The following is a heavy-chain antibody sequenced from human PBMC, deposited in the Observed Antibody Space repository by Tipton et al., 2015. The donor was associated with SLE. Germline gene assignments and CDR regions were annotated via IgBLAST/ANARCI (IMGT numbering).Heavy chain of an antibody. Sequence: SLRLSCAASGFTFSDYYMSWIRQAPGKGLEWVSYISNSGRTIYYADSVKGRFTISRDSAKNSLYLQMNSLRAEDTAVYYCARGDYAPSPNFDYWGQGTLVTVSS. CDR2: ISNSGRTI. J-gene: IGHJ4*02. V-gene: IGHV3-11*04. CDR3: ARGDYAPSPNFDY. D-gene: IGHD4-17*01. CDR1: GFTFSDYY.